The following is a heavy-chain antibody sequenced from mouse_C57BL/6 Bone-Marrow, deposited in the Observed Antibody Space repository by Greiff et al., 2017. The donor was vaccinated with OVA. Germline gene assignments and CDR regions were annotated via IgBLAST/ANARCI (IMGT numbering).Heavy chain of an antibody. CDR3: TTYDYLAWFAY. CDR1: GFNIKDDY. D-gene: IGHD2-4*01. V-gene: IGHV14-4*01. CDR2: IDPENGDT. J-gene: IGHJ3*01. Sequence: EVQLVESGAELVRPGASVKLSCTASGFNIKDDYMHWVKQRPEQGLEWIGWIDPENGDTEYASKFQGKATITADTSSNTAYLQLSSLTSEDTAVYYCTTYDYLAWFAYWGQGTLVTVSA.